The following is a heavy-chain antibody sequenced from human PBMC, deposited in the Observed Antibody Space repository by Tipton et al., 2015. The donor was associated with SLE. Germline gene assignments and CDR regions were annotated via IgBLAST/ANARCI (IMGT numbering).Heavy chain of an antibody. CDR2: VFYSGST. Sequence: TLSLTCTVSGGSINNYYWSLIRQTPGKGLEWIGNVFYSGSTHYNPSLKSRVIMSVDTSKNEFSLKLSSVTAADTAVYYCARDKKAPSYYYYYMDVWGKGTTVTVSS. V-gene: IGHV4-59*01. CDR1: GGSINNYY. J-gene: IGHJ6*03. CDR3: ARDKKAPSYYYYYMDV.